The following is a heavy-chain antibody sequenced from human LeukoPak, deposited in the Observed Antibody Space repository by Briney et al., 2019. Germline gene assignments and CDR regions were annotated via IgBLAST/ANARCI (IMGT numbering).Heavy chain of an antibody. CDR1: GYTFTGYY. V-gene: IGHV1-2*02. D-gene: IGHD3-10*01. Sequence: ASVKVSCKASGYTFTGYYMHWVRQAPGQGLEWMGWIKPNSGGTNYAQKFQGRVTMTRDTSISTAYMELSRLRSDDTAVYYCASRAEVGPKAGPNAFDIWGQGTMVTVSS. J-gene: IGHJ3*02. CDR2: IKPNSGGT. CDR3: ASRAEVGPKAGPNAFDI.